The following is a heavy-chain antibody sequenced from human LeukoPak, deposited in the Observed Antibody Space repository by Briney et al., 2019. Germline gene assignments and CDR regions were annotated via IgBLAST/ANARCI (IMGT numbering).Heavy chain of an antibody. Sequence: SQTLSLTCTVSGGSISSGDYYCSWIRQPPGKGLEWIGYIYYSGSTYYNPSLKSRVTISVDTSKNQFSLKLSSVTAADTAVYYCARGITIFGVVIPNWFDPWGQGTLVTVSS. CDR2: IYYSGST. CDR1: GGSISSGDYY. V-gene: IGHV4-30-4*01. D-gene: IGHD3-3*01. CDR3: ARGITIFGVVIPNWFDP. J-gene: IGHJ5*02.